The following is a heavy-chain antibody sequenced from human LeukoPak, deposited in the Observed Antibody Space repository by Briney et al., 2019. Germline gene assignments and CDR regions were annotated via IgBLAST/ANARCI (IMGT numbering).Heavy chain of an antibody. D-gene: IGHD3-10*01. CDR2: ISYDGSNK. J-gene: IGHJ4*02. CDR3: ARDLLIVVRGVILPDHIDY. CDR1: GFTFSSYA. V-gene: IGHV3-30*04. Sequence: TGRSLRLSCAASGFTFSSYAMHWVRQAPGKGLERVAVISYDGSNKYYADSVKGRFTISRDNSKNTLYLQMNSLRAEDTAVYYCARDLLIVVRGVILPDHIDYWGQGTLVTVSS.